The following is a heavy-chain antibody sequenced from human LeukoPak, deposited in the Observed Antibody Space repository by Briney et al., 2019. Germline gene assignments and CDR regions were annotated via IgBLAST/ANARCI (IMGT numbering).Heavy chain of an antibody. V-gene: IGHV4-39*07. CDR2: IYYSGST. D-gene: IGHD6-13*01. CDR3: ARSVFPWRYSNSHPYYYYYMDV. Sequence: PSETLSLTCTVSGGSISSSSYYWGWIRQPPGKGLEWIGSIYYSGSTYYNPSLKSRVTISVDTSNNQFSLKLSSVTAADTAVYYCARSVFPWRYSNSHPYYYYYMDVWGKGTTVTISS. J-gene: IGHJ6*03. CDR1: GGSISSSSYY.